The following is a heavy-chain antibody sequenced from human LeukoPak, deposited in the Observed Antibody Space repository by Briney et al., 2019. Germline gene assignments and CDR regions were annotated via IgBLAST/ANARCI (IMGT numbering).Heavy chain of an antibody. D-gene: IGHD3/OR15-3a*01. CDR1: GGTFSSYA. V-gene: IGHV1-18*01. CDR3: ARGDSNWFDP. CDR2: ISAYNGNT. J-gene: IGHJ5*02. Sequence: ASVKVSCKASGGTFSSYAISWVRQAPGQGLEWMGWISAYNGNTNYAQKLQGRVTMTTDTSTSTAYMELRSLRSEDTAVYYCARGDSNWFDPWGQGTLVTVSS.